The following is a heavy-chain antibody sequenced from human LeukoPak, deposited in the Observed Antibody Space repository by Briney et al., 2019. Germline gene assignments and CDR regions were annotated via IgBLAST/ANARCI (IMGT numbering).Heavy chain of an antibody. CDR2: INHSGST. CDR1: GGSFSGYY. Sequence: SETLSLTCAVYGGSFSGYYWSWIRQPPGKGLEWIGEINHSGSTNHNPSLKSRVTISVDTSKNQFSLKLSSVTAADTAVYYCARAEGSSGHYYYYMDVWGKGTTVTVSS. D-gene: IGHD6-6*01. J-gene: IGHJ6*03. CDR3: ARAEGSSGHYYYYMDV. V-gene: IGHV4-34*01.